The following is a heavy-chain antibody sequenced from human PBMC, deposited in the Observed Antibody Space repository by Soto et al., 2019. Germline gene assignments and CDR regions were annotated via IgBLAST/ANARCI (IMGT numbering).Heavy chain of an antibody. CDR2: ISYDGSNK. V-gene: IGHV3-30*03. J-gene: IGHJ4*02. Sequence: VGSLRLSCAASGFTFSSYAMSWVRQAPGKGLEWLAVISYDGSNKHYADSVKGRFTVSRDNSKNTLYLQMNSLRAEDTAVYFCARYSGKYQGPIDYWGQGTLVTVSS. CDR3: ARYSGKYQGPIDY. CDR1: GFTFSSYA. D-gene: IGHD1-26*01.